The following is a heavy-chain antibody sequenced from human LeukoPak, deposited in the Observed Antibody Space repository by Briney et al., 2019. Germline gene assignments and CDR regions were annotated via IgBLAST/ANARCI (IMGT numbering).Heavy chain of an antibody. CDR1: GYTFTSYD. CDR3: ATYYYDSSGYYYEAFDI. CDR2: MNPNSGNT. D-gene: IGHD3-22*01. Sequence: ASVKVSCKASGYTFTSYDINWVRQATGQGLEWMGWMNPNSGNTGYAQKFQGRVTMTRNTSISTAYMELSSLRSEDTAVYYCATYYYDSSGYYYEAFDIWGQGTMVTASS. V-gene: IGHV1-8*01. J-gene: IGHJ3*02.